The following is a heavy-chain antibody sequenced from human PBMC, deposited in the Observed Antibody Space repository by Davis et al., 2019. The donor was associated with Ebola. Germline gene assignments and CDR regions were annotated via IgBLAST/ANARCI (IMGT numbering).Heavy chain of an antibody. CDR1: GFTFSKYW. J-gene: IGHJ6*03. D-gene: IGHD3-10*01. CDR3: AREATVLLWFGELFETRGYSYMDV. Sequence: GESLKIPCAASGFTFSKYWMTWVRQAPGKGLEWVANIKQDGSEKYYVDSVKGRFSISRDNAKNSLELQMNSLRAEDTAVYYCAREATVLLWFGELFETRGYSYMDVWGKGTTVTVSS. CDR2: IKQDGSEK. V-gene: IGHV3-7*03.